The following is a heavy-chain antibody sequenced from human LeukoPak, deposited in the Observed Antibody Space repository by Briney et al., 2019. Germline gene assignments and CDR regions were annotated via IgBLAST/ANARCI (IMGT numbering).Heavy chain of an antibody. Sequence: SETLSLTCTVSGGSIINSPYYWGWVRQPPGKGLEWIGSIYHSGSTYYNPSLKSRVTISVDTSKNQFSLKLSSVTAADTAVYYCAREDITMVRGVKSRYMDVWGKGTTVTVSS. CDR1: GGSIINSPYY. CDR2: IYHSGST. J-gene: IGHJ6*03. V-gene: IGHV4-39*07. D-gene: IGHD3-10*01. CDR3: AREDITMVRGVKSRYMDV.